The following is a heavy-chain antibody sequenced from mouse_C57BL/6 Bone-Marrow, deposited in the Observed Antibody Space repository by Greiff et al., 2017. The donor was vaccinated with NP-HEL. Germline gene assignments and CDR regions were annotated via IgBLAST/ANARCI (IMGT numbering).Heavy chain of an antibody. CDR2: IHPNSGST. CDR3: ARGGDYCGSSSDFDV. J-gene: IGHJ1*03. CDR1: GYTFTSYW. Sequence: QVQLQQPGAELVKPGASVKLSCKASGYTFTSYWMHWVKQRPGQGLEWIGMIHPNSGSTNYNEKFKSKATLTVDKSSSTAYMQLSSLTSEDSAVYYCARGGDYCGSSSDFDVWGTGTTVTVSS. D-gene: IGHD1-1*01. V-gene: IGHV1-64*01.